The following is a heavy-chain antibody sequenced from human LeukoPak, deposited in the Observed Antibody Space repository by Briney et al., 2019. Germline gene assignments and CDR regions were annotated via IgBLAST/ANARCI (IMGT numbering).Heavy chain of an antibody. CDR1: GFTFSSYW. D-gene: IGHD3-22*01. CDR2: IKQDGSEK. J-gene: IGHJ4*02. V-gene: IGHV3-7*01. Sequence: GGSLRLSCAASGFTFSSYWMSWVRQAPGKGLEWVANIKQDGSEKYYVDSVKGRFTISRDNAKNSLYLQMNSLRAEDTAVYYCAGYYYDSSGYYYFDYWGQGTLVAVSS. CDR3: AGYYYDSSGYYYFDY.